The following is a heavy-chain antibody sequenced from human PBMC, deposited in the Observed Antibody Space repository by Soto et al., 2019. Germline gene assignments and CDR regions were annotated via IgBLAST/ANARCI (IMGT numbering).Heavy chain of an antibody. V-gene: IGHV3-48*02. J-gene: IGHJ4*02. Sequence: EVQLVESGGSLVQPGGSLRLSCAASGFTFSSYSMNWVRQAPGKGLEWVSYISSSRSTKYYADSVKGRFTISRDNAKNSLYLQLNSLRDEDTAVYYCATLPYSSSWYDGYWGQGTLVTVSS. CDR1: GFTFSSYS. CDR3: ATLPYSSSWYDGY. CDR2: ISSSRSTK. D-gene: IGHD6-13*01.